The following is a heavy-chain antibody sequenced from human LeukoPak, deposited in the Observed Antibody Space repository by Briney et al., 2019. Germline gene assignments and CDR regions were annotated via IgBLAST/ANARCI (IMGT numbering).Heavy chain of an antibody. CDR2: ISGSGATT. Sequence: GGSLRLSYAASGFTFSSYVMTWVRQAPGKGLEWVSAISGSGATTYYADSVKGRFTISRDNSKNTMYLQMNSLRAEDTAVYYCAKRVSGTTFYWGQGTLVTVSS. J-gene: IGHJ4*02. CDR3: AKRVSGTTFY. V-gene: IGHV3-23*01. D-gene: IGHD1/OR15-1a*01. CDR1: GFTFSSYV.